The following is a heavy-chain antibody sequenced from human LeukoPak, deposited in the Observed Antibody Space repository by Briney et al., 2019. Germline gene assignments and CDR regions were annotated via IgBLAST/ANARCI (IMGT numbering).Heavy chain of an antibody. CDR1: GYTFTSYY. CDR2: INPSGGST. J-gene: IGHJ6*02. Sequence: ASVKVSCKASGYTFTSYYIHWVRQAPGQGLEWMGVINPSGGSTSYAQKFQGRVTMTRDTSTSTVYMELSRLRSEDTAVYYCARAVGATNYYGMDVWGQGTTVTVSS. CDR3: ARAVGATNYYGMDV. D-gene: IGHD1-26*01. V-gene: IGHV1-46*01.